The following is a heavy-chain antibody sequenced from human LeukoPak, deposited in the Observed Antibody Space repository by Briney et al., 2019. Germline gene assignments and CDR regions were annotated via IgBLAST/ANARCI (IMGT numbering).Heavy chain of an antibody. D-gene: IGHD4-17*01. Sequence: ASVKVSCKASGYSLTGYHMHWVRQAPGQGLEWMGRINPNSGDTNYAQKFQGRVTMTRDTSISTAYMELSRLRSDDTAVYYCARGPGDSGYWGQGTLVTVSS. V-gene: IGHV1-2*06. CDR3: ARGPGDSGY. J-gene: IGHJ4*02. CDR1: GYSLTGYH. CDR2: INPNSGDT.